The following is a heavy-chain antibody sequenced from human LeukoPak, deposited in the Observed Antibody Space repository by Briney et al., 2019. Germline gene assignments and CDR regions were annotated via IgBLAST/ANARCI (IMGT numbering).Heavy chain of an antibody. CDR2: ISDHGNNT. J-gene: IGHJ3*01. CDR1: GFTFNNYW. D-gene: IGHD4-23*01. CDR3: ARGVSFIGNTFLF. Sequence: PGGSLRLACAASGFTFNNYWTHWVRQAPGKGLVWVSRISDHGNNTNYADSVKGRFNISRDNAKNTMFLQMNSLRAEDTAVYYCARGVSFIGNTFLFWGQGTFVAVSS. V-gene: IGHV3-74*01.